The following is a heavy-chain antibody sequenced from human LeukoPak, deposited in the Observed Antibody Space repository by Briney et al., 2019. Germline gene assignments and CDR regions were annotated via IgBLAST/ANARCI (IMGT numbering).Heavy chain of an antibody. J-gene: IGHJ4*02. CDR1: GYTFTGYY. CDR3: ARGGLKVVTAIGADY. D-gene: IGHD2-21*02. Sequence: GASVKVSCKASGYTFTGYYMHWVRQAPGQGLEWMGWINPNSGGTNYAQKFQGRVTMTRDTSISTAYMELSRLRSDDTAVYYCARGGLKVVTAIGADYWGQGTLVTVSS. CDR2: INPNSGGT. V-gene: IGHV1-2*02.